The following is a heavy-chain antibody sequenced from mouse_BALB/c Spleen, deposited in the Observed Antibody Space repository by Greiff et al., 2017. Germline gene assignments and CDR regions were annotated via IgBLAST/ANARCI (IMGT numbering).Heavy chain of an antibody. CDR3: ARSQDYRYWYFDV. Sequence: EVMLVESGGGLVQPGGSRKLSCAASGFTFSSFGMHWVRQAPEKGLEWVAYIRSGSSTIYYADTVKGRFTISRDNPKNTLFMQMTSLRSEDTAMYYCARSQDYRYWYFDVWGAGTTVTVSS. J-gene: IGHJ1*01. CDR2: IRSGSSTI. D-gene: IGHD2-14*01. CDR1: GFTFSSFG. V-gene: IGHV5-17*02.